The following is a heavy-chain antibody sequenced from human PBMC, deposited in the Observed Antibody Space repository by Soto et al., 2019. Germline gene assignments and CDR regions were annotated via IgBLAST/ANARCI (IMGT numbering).Heavy chain of an antibody. D-gene: IGHD3-3*01. CDR2: IYSGGRN. V-gene: IGHV4-4*07. Sequence: SETLSLTCTVSGGSISSFYWSWIRQPAGKGLEWIGRIYSGGRNNYNPSLKSRVTMSVDTSKNQFSLRLSTLKASDSGIYFCARGYYSFWSGPLDYWGQGTLVTVSS. J-gene: IGHJ4*02. CDR1: GGSISSFY. CDR3: ARGYYSFWSGPLDY.